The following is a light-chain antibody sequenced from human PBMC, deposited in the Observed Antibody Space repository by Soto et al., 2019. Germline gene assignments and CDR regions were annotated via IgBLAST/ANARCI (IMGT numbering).Light chain of an antibody. CDR3: QQYGSSPLLGT. CDR2: GAS. V-gene: IGKV3-20*01. Sequence: EIVLTQSPGTLSLSPGERATLSCRASQSVSSSYLAWYQQKPGQAPRLLIYGASSRATGIPDRFSGSGSGTDFTLNISRLEPEDFAVYYCQQYGSSPLLGTFCGGTKVEIK. J-gene: IGKJ4*01. CDR1: QSVSSSY.